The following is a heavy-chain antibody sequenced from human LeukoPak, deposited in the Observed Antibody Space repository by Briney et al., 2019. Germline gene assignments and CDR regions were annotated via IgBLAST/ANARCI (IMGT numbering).Heavy chain of an antibody. CDR2: IHYSGST. D-gene: IGHD6-19*01. CDR1: AGSFSSNY. J-gene: IGHJ4*02. V-gene: IGHV4-59*08. Sequence: PSETLSLTCTVSAGSFSSNYWSWTRQPPGKGLEWIGYIHYSGSTNYNPSLKSRVTISVDTSKNQFSLKLSSVAAAGTAVYYCAKGNGWFYYWGQGTLVTVSS. CDR3: AKGNGWFYY.